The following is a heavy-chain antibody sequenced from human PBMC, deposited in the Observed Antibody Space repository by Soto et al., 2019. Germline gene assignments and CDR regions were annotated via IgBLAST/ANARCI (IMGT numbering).Heavy chain of an antibody. V-gene: IGHV3-11*01. CDR1: GFTFSDYY. Sequence: QVQLVESGGGLVKPGGSLRLSCAASGFTFSDYYMSWIRQAPGKGLEWVSYISSSGSTIYYADSVKGRFTISRDNANNSLYLQMNSLRAEDTAVYYCARRAVPAAIEFLGGMDVWGQGTTVTVSS. CDR3: ARRAVPAAIEFLGGMDV. J-gene: IGHJ6*02. CDR2: ISSSGSTI. D-gene: IGHD2-2*01.